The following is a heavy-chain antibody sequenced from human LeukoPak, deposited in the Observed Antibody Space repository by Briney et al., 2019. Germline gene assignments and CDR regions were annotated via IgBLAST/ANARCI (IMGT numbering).Heavy chain of an antibody. CDR2: IYTSGST. J-gene: IGHJ5*02. Sequence: SETLSLTCTVSGGSISSGSYYWSWVRQPAGKGLEWIGRIYTSGSTNYNPSLKSRVTISVDTSKNQFSLKLSSVTAADTAVYYCARDRGLYSNYPVMIDPWGQGTLVTVSS. CDR1: GGSISSGSYY. D-gene: IGHD4-11*01. V-gene: IGHV4-61*02. CDR3: ARDRGLYSNYPVMIDP.